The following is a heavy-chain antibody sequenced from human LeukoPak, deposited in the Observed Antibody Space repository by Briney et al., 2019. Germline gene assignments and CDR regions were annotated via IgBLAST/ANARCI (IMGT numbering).Heavy chain of an antibody. CDR3: ARDQDSSGWYFDY. Sequence: GGSLRLSCAASGFTFDDYAMHWVRQAPGKGLEWVAVISYDGSNKYYADSVKGRFTISRDNSKNTLYLQMNSLRAEDTAVYYCARDQDSSGWYFDYWGQGTLVTVSS. CDR1: GFTFDDYA. D-gene: IGHD6-19*01. J-gene: IGHJ4*02. V-gene: IGHV3-30*04. CDR2: ISYDGSNK.